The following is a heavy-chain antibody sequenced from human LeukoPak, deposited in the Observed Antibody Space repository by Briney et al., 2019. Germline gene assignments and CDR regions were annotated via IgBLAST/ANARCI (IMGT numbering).Heavy chain of an antibody. D-gene: IGHD2-21*02. CDR1: GFTFSNYF. J-gene: IGHJ3*02. Sequence: GGSLRLSCAASGFTFSNYFMHWVRQAPGKGLEWVADIASDGSHTFYVESVKGRFTISRDNSKNALYLQMNSLRAEDTAVYFCARERQDTVIHSGAFDIWGQGTMVTVSS. CDR2: IASDGSHT. CDR3: ARERQDTVIHSGAFDI. V-gene: IGHV3-30*04.